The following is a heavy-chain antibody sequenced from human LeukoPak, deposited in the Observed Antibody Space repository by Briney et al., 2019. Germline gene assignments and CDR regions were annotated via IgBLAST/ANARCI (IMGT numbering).Heavy chain of an antibody. CDR2: INPSGGST. CDR3: ARNTMVSDYYYYYMDV. Sequence: ASVKVSCKASGYTFTSYYMHWVRQAPGQGLEWMGIINPSGGSTSYAQKFQGRVTMTRDMSTSTVYMELSSLRSEDTAVYYCARNTMVSDYYYYYMDVWGKGTTVTVSS. D-gene: IGHD3-10*01. J-gene: IGHJ6*03. V-gene: IGHV1-46*01. CDR1: GYTFTSYY.